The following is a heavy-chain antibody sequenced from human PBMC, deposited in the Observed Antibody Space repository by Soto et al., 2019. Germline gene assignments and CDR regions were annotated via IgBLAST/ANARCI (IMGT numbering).Heavy chain of an antibody. Sequence: QVQLVESGGGVVQPGRSLRLSCAASGFTFSSYGMHWVRQAPGKGLEWVAVISYDGSNKYYADSVKGRFTISRDNSKNTLYLQMNSLRAEVTAVYYCAKEIEMATTPGFDYWGQGTLVTVSS. J-gene: IGHJ4*02. CDR1: GFTFSSYG. D-gene: IGHD5-12*01. CDR3: AKEIEMATTPGFDY. V-gene: IGHV3-30*18. CDR2: ISYDGSNK.